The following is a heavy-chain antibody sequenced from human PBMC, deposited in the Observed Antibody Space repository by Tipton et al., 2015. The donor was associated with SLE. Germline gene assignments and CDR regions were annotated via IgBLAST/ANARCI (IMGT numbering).Heavy chain of an antibody. Sequence: LRLSCNVSGGSISSYYWSWIRQPPGKEPEWIGSVYYSGSTYYTPSLKSRVTTSVDTSKNQFSLSLYSVTVEDTAVYYCARGYSSSWSDLDYWGQGTLVTVSS. CDR1: GGSISSYY. J-gene: IGHJ4*02. V-gene: IGHV4-59*05. D-gene: IGHD6-13*01. CDR2: VYYSGST. CDR3: ARGYSSSWSDLDY.